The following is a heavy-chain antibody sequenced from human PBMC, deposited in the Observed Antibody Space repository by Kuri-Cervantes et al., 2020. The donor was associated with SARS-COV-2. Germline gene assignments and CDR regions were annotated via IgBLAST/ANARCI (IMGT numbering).Heavy chain of an antibody. J-gene: IGHJ4*02. Sequence: SETLSLTCTVSGGSISSSSYYWGWIRQPPGKGLEWIGSIYYSGSTYYNPSLKSRVTISVDTSKNQFSLKLSSATAADTAVYYCARHEWEPYYFDYWGQGTLVTVSS. CDR3: ARHEWEPYYFDY. CDR1: GGSISSSSYY. CDR2: IYYSGST. V-gene: IGHV4-39*01. D-gene: IGHD1-26*01.